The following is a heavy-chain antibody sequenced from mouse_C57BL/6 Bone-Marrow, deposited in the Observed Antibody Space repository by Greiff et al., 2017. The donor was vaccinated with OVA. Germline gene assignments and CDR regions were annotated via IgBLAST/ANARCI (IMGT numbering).Heavy chain of an antibody. CDR1: GFTFSSYG. CDR2: ISSGGSYT. V-gene: IGHV5-6*02. D-gene: IGHD2-3*01. CDR3: ARRGRDGYYAFAY. J-gene: IGHJ3*01. Sequence: EVKLVESGGDLVKPGGSLKLSCAASGFTFSSYGMSWVRQTPDKRLEWVATISSGGSYTYYPDSVKGRLTISRDNAKNTLYLQMSSLKSEDTAMYYCARRGRDGYYAFAYWGQGTLVTVSA.